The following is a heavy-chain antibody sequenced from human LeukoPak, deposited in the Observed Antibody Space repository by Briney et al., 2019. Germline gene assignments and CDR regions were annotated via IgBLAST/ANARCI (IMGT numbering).Heavy chain of an antibody. CDR1: GYTFTSYA. V-gene: IGHV1-3*01. CDR2: INAGNGNT. CDR3: ARTQKDYGGNNWFDP. J-gene: IGHJ5*02. Sequence: GASVKVSCKASGYTFTSYAMHWVRQAPGQRLEWMGWINAGNGNTKYSQKFQGRVTITRDTSASTAYMELSSLRSEDTAVYYCARTQKDYGGNNWFDPWGQGTLVTVSS. D-gene: IGHD4-23*01.